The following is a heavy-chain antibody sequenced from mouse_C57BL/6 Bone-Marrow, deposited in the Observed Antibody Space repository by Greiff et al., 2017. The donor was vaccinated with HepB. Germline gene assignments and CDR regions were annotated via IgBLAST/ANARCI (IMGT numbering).Heavy chain of an antibody. J-gene: IGHJ3*01. D-gene: IGHD1-1*01. CDR1: GFTFSDYG. V-gene: IGHV5-15*01. Sequence: EVQVVESGGGLVQPGGSLKLSCAASGFTFSDYGMAWVRQAPRKGPEWVAFISNLAYSIYYADTVTGRFTISRENAKNTLYLEMSSLRSEDTAMYYCARSYGSSSAWFAYWGQGTLVTVAA. CDR2: ISNLAYSI. CDR3: ARSYGSSSAWFAY.